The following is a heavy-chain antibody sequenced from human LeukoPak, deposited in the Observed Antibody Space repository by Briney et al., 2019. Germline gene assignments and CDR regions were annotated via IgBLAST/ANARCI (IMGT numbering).Heavy chain of an antibody. CDR1: GFTFSSYA. CDR2: IKQDGSEK. V-gene: IGHV3-7*03. CDR3: ARTPIAAAGKGIWYFDY. J-gene: IGHJ4*02. Sequence: GGSLRLSCAASGFTFSSYAMSWVRQAPGKGLEWVANIKQDGSEKYYVDSVKGRFTISRDNAKNSLYLQMNSLRAEDTAVYYCARTPIAAAGKGIWYFDYWGQGTLVTVSS. D-gene: IGHD6-13*01.